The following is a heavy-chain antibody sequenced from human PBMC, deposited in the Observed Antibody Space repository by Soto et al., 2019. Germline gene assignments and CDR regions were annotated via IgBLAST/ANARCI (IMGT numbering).Heavy chain of an antibody. CDR3: ARDPYADMDYGLDV. CDR2: IYSGGST. V-gene: IGHV3-53*01. CDR1: GFNVSDNF. D-gene: IGHD2-2*01. Sequence: GGSLRLSCAASGFNVSDNFMNWVRQAPGKGLEWVSIIYSGGSTYYTDSVKGRFTISRDNSKNTLYLQMNSLRAEDTAVYYCARDPYADMDYGLDVWGQGTTVTVS. J-gene: IGHJ6*02.